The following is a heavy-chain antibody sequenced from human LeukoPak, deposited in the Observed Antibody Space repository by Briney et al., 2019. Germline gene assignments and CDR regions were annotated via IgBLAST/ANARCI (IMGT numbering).Heavy chain of an antibody. Sequence: PSETLSLTCTVSGGSISSYYWSWIRQPPGKGLEWIGYMYYSGSTNYNPSLKSRVTISVDTSKNQFSLKLSSVTAADTAVYYCARGDFYYMDVWGKGTTVTVSS. J-gene: IGHJ6*03. D-gene: IGHD3-16*01. V-gene: IGHV4-59*08. CDR1: GGSISSYY. CDR3: ARGDFYYMDV. CDR2: MYYSGST.